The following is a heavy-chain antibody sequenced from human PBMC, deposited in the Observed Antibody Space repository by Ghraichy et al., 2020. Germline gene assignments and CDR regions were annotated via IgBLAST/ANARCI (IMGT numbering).Heavy chain of an antibody. J-gene: IGHJ4*02. Sequence: GESLNISCAASGFTFSSYAMSWVRQAPGKGLEWVSAISGSGGSTYYADSVKGRFTIFRDNSKNTLYLQMNSLRAEDTAVYYCAKDHLNDYGDYQAGFDYWGQGTLVTVSS. CDR3: AKDHLNDYGDYQAGFDY. D-gene: IGHD4-17*01. CDR2: ISGSGGST. CDR1: GFTFSSYA. V-gene: IGHV3-23*01.